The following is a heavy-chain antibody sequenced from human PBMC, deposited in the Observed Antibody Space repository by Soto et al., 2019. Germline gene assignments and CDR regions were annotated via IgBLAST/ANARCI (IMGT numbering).Heavy chain of an antibody. V-gene: IGHV4-34*01. CDR1: GGPFRGYY. J-gene: IGHJ4*02. CDR2: INHSGST. D-gene: IGHD4-17*01. CDR3: ARGDYGVNPIGGY. Sequence: QVQLQQWGAGLLKPSETLSLTCAVYGGPFRGYYWSWIRQTPGKGLEWIGEINHSGSTNYNPSLKSRVTISVDTSKNQFSLKLSSVTAADTAVYYCARGDYGVNPIGGYWVQGTLVTVSS.